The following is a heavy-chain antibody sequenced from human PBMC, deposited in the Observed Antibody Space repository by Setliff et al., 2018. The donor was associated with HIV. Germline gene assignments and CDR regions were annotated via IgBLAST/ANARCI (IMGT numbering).Heavy chain of an antibody. CDR3: ARDGERWPDYFDY. D-gene: IGHD3-10*01. CDR2: IFASGDT. V-gene: IGHV4-4*09. Sequence: PSETLSLTCTVSGASISSYYWNWIRRPPGKGLEWIGFIFASGDTKYNPSLQSRVSMSIDTSKNQFSLKLRSVTAADTAMYYCARDGERWPDYFDYWGQGTLVTVSS. CDR1: GASISSYY. J-gene: IGHJ4*02.